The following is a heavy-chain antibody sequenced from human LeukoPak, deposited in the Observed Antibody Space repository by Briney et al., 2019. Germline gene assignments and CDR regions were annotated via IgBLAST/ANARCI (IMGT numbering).Heavy chain of an antibody. CDR1: GYTFTSYG. V-gene: IGHV1-18*04. CDR2: ISAYNGNT. Sequence: ATLTLSCTASGYTFTSYGISWVRQAPGQGLEWMGWISAYNGNTNYAHKMQRRVTMTTDASASIAYVELRSLRSDDTAVYHCARVGGSWFGEYGMDVWGKGTTVTVSS. D-gene: IGHD3-10*01. CDR3: ARVGGSWFGEYGMDV. J-gene: IGHJ6*04.